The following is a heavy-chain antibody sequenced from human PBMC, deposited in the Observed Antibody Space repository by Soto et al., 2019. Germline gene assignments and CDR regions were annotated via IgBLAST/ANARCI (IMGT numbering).Heavy chain of an antibody. CDR1: GYTFSTHA. J-gene: IGHJ6*02. CDR2: ISGGKGDT. Sequence: QVHLEQSGAEVKKPGASVKVSCKASGYTFSTHAMHWVRQAPGQSLEWMGWISGGKGDTRYSQKFQGRVTITRDTSASTAYRELSSLRSEDTAVYYCARDLPSDYYYYGMDVWGQGTTVTVSS. V-gene: IGHV1-3*01. CDR3: ARDLPSDYYYYGMDV.